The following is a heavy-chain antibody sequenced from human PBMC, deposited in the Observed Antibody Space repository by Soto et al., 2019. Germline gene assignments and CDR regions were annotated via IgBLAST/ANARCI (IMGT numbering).Heavy chain of an antibody. D-gene: IGHD1-26*01. CDR3: ARDQGGSYDSWFDP. CDR1: TFSMYS. V-gene: IGHV3-21*06. Sequence: EVQVVESGGGLVKPGGSLRLSCTFTFSMYSMHWVRQAPGKGLEWVASISSGSAYIKYAESVKGRFTISRDNAKNSLHLQMNSLRAEDTSIYHFARDQGGSYDSWFDPWGQGTLVTVSS. J-gene: IGHJ5*02. CDR2: ISSGSAYI.